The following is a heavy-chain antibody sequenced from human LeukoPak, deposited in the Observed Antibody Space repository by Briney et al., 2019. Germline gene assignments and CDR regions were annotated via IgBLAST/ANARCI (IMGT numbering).Heavy chain of an antibody. CDR3: ARDLSLRRLSRVVGLGY. CDR1: GYTFTSYG. CDR2: LSAYNGNT. Sequence: ASVKVSCKASGYTFTSYGISWVRQAPGQGLEWMGWLSAYNGNTNYAQKPQGRVTMTTDTSTSTAYMELRSMRSDDTAVYYCARDLSLRRLSRVVGLGYWGQGTLVTVSS. V-gene: IGHV1-18*01. J-gene: IGHJ4*02. D-gene: IGHD3-3*01.